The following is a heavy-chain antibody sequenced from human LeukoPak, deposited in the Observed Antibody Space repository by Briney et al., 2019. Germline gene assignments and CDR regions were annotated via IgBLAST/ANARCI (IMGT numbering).Heavy chain of an antibody. CDR3: ASRTDYGDYNWFDP. Sequence: SETLSLTCAVYGGSFSGYYWSWIRQPPGKGLEWIGEINHSGSTNYNPSLKGRVTISVDTSKNQFSLKLSSVTAADTAVYYCASRTDYGDYNWFDPWGQGTLVTVSS. CDR2: INHSGST. V-gene: IGHV4-34*01. J-gene: IGHJ5*02. CDR1: GGSFSGYY. D-gene: IGHD4-17*01.